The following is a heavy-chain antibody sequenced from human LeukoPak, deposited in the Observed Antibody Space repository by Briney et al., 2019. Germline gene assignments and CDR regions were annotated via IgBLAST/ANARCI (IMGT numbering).Heavy chain of an antibody. CDR3: ARLNYYGSGRMYYFDY. CDR1: GGSISSSSYY. V-gene: IGHV4-39*01. J-gene: IGHJ4*02. Sequence: SETLSLTCTVSGGSISSSSYYWGWIRQPPGKGLEWIGSIYYSGSTYYNPSLKSRVTISVDTSKNQFSLKLSSVTAADTAVYYCARLNYYGSGRMYYFDYWGQGTLVTVSS. CDR2: IYYSGST. D-gene: IGHD3-10*01.